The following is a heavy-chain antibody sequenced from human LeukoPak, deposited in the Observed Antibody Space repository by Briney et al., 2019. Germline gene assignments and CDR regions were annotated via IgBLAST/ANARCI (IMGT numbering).Heavy chain of an antibody. Sequence: SETLSLTCAVYGGSFSGYYWSWIRQPPGKGLEWIGEINRSGSTNYNPSRKSPVPIPVDTSKNHFPLKRSSVTAADTAVYYCARVRGTIFGVVGSRGSVWSVWGQGTTVTVSS. CDR3: ARVRGTIFGVVGSRGSVWSV. CDR1: GGSFSGYY. J-gene: IGHJ6*02. D-gene: IGHD3-3*01. V-gene: IGHV4-34*01. CDR2: INRSGST.